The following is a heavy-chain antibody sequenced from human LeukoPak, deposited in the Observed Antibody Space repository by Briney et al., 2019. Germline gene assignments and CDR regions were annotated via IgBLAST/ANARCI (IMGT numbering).Heavy chain of an antibody. CDR1: GYDFTTNY. CDR3: AKGYCTGASCYVLDS. V-gene: IGHV1-46*01. D-gene: IGHD2-15*01. Sequence: ASVKVSCKASGYDFTTNYIHWVRQAPGQGLEWMVTINPSVGSTTYGQRFQGRVTMTRDTSTTTVYMDLSSLTSEDTAIYYCAKGYCTGASCYVLDSWGQGTLVTVSS. J-gene: IGHJ4*02. CDR2: INPSVGST.